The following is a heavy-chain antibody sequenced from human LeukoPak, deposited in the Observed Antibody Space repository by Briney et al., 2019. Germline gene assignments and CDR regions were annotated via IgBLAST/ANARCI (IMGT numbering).Heavy chain of an antibody. CDR1: GSTFTSYD. D-gene: IGHD3-9*01. J-gene: IGHJ6*03. V-gene: IGHV1-8*01. CDR3: ARAVEPYYDILTGYYMPYNYYYMDV. CDR2: LNLNSGIT. Sequence: ASVKPCCKPAGSTFTSYDVNWVPQATGQRLKWLRWLNLNSGITGYTQTFQGRVTMTRNTSISTAYMELSRLRSEDTAVYYCARAVEPYYDILTGYYMPYNYYYMDVWGKGTTVTISS.